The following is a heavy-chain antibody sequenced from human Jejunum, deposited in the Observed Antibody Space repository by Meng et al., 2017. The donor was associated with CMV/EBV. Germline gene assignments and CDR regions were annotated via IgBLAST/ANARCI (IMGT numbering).Heavy chain of an antibody. D-gene: IGHD1-26*01. CDR2: ISGGGVPK. Sequence: CAASGFTFSGYTMNWFRQAPGMGLEWVAYISGGGVPKFYADSVKGRFAIPRDNAKNSLFLQLDNVRAEDTAVYYCARGRSLYFFDFWGQGTLVTVSS. CDR3: ARGRSLYFFDF. CDR1: GFTFSGYT. J-gene: IGHJ4*02. V-gene: IGHV3-48*04.